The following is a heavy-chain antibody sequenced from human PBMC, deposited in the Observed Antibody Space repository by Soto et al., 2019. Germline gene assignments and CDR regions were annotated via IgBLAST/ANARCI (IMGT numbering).Heavy chain of an antibody. CDR2: IYYSGST. V-gene: IGHV4-39*01. D-gene: IGHD5-18*01. CDR1: GGSISSSSYY. J-gene: IGHJ6*02. Sequence: QLQLQESGPGLVKPSETLSLTCTVSGGSISSSSYYWGWIRQPPGKGLEWIGSIYYSGSTYYNPSLKSRVTISVDTSKNQFSLKLSSVTAADTAVYYCATDRGYTHYGYGMDVWGQGTTVTVSS. CDR3: ATDRGYTHYGYGMDV.